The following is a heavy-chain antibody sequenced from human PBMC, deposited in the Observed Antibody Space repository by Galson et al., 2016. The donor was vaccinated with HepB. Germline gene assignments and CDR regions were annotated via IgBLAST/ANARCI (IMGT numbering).Heavy chain of an antibody. D-gene: IGHD2-2*01. Sequence: SLRLSCAASGFTFSNYAMHWVRQAPGRGLEWVAVISYDGAKKFYADSVKGRFTISRDNSKSTLHLQMNSLRAEDTAVYYCANDLGMSGYCGGPSCSDFYYNGMDVWGKGTTVTVSS. J-gene: IGHJ6*04. CDR2: ISYDGAKK. CDR1: GFTFSNYA. V-gene: IGHV3-30*18. CDR3: ANDLGMSGYCGGPSCSDFYYNGMDV.